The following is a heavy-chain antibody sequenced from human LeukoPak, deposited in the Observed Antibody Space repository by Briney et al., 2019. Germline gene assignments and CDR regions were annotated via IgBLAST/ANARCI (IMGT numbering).Heavy chain of an antibody. CDR3: ARRLVEYEYAAGNFFRWVRPHGHGMDV. CDR2: INHSGST. V-gene: IGHV4-34*01. J-gene: IGHJ6*02. CDR1: GGSFSDYY. D-gene: IGHD2-8*02. Sequence: SETLSLTCAVYGGSFSDYYWSWIRQPPGKGLEWIGEINHSGSTNDNPSLKSLVTISVDTAKNQFSLKLSSVTGADAALYYCARRLVEYEYAAGNFFRWVRPHGHGMDVWGQGTTVSVSS.